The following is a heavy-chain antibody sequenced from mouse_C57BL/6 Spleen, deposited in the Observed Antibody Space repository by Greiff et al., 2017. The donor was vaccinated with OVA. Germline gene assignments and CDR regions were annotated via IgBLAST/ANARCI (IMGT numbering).Heavy chain of an antibody. CDR1: GYTFTSYW. V-gene: IGHV1-5*01. D-gene: IGHD4-1*01. CDR2: IYPGNSDT. J-gene: IGHJ2*01. Sequence: VQLQQSGTVLARPGASVKMSCKTSGYTFTSYWMHWVKQRPGQGLEWIGAIYPGNSDTSYNQKFKGKAKLTAVTSASTAYMELSRLTDEDSAVYYSTRETGTEYYFDYWGQGTTLTVSS. CDR3: TRETGTEYYFDY.